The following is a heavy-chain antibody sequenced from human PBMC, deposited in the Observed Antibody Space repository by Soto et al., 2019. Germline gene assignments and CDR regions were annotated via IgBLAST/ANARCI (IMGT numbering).Heavy chain of an antibody. Sequence: QVQLVQSGAEVKKPGASVKVSCRASGFTFTLYSMHWVRQAPGQRLEWMGWINGGSGKTKYSKKFQGRVLIARDTSASTAYMEVSSLRSEDTAVYYCARYSGNYQDAFDIWGQGTMVTVSS. CDR1: GFTFTLYS. J-gene: IGHJ3*02. CDR2: INGGSGKT. CDR3: ARYSGNYQDAFDI. D-gene: IGHD1-26*01. V-gene: IGHV1-3*01.